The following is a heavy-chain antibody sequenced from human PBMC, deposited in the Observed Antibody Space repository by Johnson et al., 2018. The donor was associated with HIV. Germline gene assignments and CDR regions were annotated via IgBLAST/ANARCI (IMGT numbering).Heavy chain of an antibody. V-gene: IGHV3-30*04. D-gene: IGHD4-17*01. Sequence: QVQLVESGGGVVQPGRSVRLSCAASGFTFSNYAMHWVRQAPGKGLEWVALISYDASNKYYADSVEGRFTISRDNSKNTLYLQMNSLRAEDTAVYYCATLVSDYDDTLTDDAFHIWGQGTVLTVSS. J-gene: IGHJ3*02. CDR1: GFTFSNYA. CDR3: ATLVSDYDDTLTDDAFHI. CDR2: ISYDASNK.